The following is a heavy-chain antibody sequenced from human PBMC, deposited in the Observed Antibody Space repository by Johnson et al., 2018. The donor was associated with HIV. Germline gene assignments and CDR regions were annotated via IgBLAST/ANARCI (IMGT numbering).Heavy chain of an antibody. Sequence: QVQLVESGGGLVQPGGSLRLSCAASGFTFSSYAVHWVRQAPGKGLEWVALISYGGKNKYYADSVKGRFTISRDNAKNSLYLQMNSLRAEDTALYYCAREGIAARPGAFDIWGQGTMVTVSS. V-gene: IGHV3-30*04. CDR2: ISYGGKNK. D-gene: IGHD6-6*01. CDR3: AREGIAARPGAFDI. CDR1: GFTFSSYA. J-gene: IGHJ3*02.